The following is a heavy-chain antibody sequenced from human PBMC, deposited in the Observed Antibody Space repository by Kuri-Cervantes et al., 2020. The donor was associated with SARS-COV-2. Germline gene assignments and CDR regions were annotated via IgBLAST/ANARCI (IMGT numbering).Heavy chain of an antibody. D-gene: IGHD2-8*02. CDR2: IKQDGSEK. V-gene: IGHV3-7*03. J-gene: IGHJ4*02. Sequence: GGSLRLSCAASGFTFSSYAMSWVRQAPGKGLEWVANIKQDGSEKYYVDSVKGRFTISRDTTGNTLFLQMNSLRAEDTAVYYCAKSLATPPWSFDYWGQGTLVTVSS. CDR3: AKSLATPPWSFDY. CDR1: GFTFSSYA.